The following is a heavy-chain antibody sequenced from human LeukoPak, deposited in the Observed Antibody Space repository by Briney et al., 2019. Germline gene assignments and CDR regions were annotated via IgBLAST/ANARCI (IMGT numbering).Heavy chain of an antibody. J-gene: IGHJ3*02. CDR3: ATLTGGDDAFDI. CDR1: GGPISNYQ. Sequence: NASETLSLTCTLSGGPISNYQWSWIRQPPGKGLEWIGNIYYSGTANYNPSLKSRVIISVDTSKNQFSLKLSSVTAADTAVYYCATLTGGDDAFDIWGQGTMVTVSS. V-gene: IGHV4-59*01. CDR2: IYYSGTA. D-gene: IGHD4-23*01.